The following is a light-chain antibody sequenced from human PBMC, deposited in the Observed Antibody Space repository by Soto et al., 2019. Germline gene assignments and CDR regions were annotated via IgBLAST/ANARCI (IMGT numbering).Light chain of an antibody. J-gene: IGKJ2*01. CDR2: RAS. Sequence: DIKMTQSPSTLSAYVGERVTITCRASQSISPWLAWYQKKPGKAPNLLIYRASNLQTGVPSRFSGSGSGTEFTLTINSLQTDDFANYYCQQYRGRPYTFGQGNKLEIE. CDR3: QQYRGRPYT. CDR1: QSISPW. V-gene: IGKV1-5*03.